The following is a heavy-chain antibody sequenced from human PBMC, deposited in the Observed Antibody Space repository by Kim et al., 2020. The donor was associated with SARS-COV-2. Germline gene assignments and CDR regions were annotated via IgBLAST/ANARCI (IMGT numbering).Heavy chain of an antibody. CDR1: GGSISSYY. J-gene: IGHJ4*02. CDR2: IYYSGST. CDR3: ARETSITIFGVVTHASYFDY. Sequence: SETLSLTCTVSGGSISSYYWSWIRQPPGKGLEWIGYIYYSGSTNYNPSLKSRVTISVDTSKNQFSLKLSSVTAADTAVYYCARETSITIFGVVTHASYFDYWDQGTLVTVSS. D-gene: IGHD3-3*01. V-gene: IGHV4-59*01.